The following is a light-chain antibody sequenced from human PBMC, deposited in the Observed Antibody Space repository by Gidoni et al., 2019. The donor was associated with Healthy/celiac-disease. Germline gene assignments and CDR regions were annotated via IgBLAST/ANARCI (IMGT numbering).Light chain of an antibody. V-gene: IGLV3-1*01. Sequence: SYELTQPPSVSVSPGQTASVTCSGDELGDKYASWYQQKPGQSPVLVIYQDNKRPSGIPERFSGSNSGNTATLTISGTQAMDEADYYCQAWDSSTPLYVFGTGTKVTVL. CDR2: QDN. CDR3: QAWDSSTPLYV. J-gene: IGLJ1*01. CDR1: ELGDKY.